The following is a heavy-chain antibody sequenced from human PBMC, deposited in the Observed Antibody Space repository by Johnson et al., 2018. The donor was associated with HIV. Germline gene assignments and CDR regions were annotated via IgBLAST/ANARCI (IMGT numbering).Heavy chain of an antibody. J-gene: IGHJ3*02. CDR1: GFTFSSYD. V-gene: IGHV3-13*01. Sequence: VQLVESGGGLVQPGGSLRLSCAASGFTFSSYDMHWVRQATGKGLEWVSSIGTAGDTYYPGSVKGRFTISRKNAKNALYLQMNSRRAGDTAVYYCARAGRFGELLYWYAFDIWGQGTMVTVSS. D-gene: IGHD3-10*01. CDR3: ARAGRFGELLYWYAFDI. CDR2: IGTAGDT.